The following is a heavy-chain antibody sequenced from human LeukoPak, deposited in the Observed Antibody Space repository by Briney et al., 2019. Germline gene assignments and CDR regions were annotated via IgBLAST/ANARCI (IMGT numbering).Heavy chain of an antibody. D-gene: IGHD1-14*01. Sequence: ASVKVSCKASGYTFTTYGLSWVRQAPGQGLEWLGWISTCDDNIKYAQSLQGRLTLTIDTSTSTAYMELRSLTSDDTAVYYCAKVCRTGYMDVWGKGTTVTVSS. CDR1: GYTFTTYG. CDR2: ISTCDDNI. V-gene: IGHV1-18*01. J-gene: IGHJ6*03. CDR3: AKVCRTGYMDV.